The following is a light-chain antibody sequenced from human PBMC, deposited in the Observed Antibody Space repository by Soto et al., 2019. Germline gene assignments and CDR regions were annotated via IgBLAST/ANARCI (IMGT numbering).Light chain of an antibody. CDR2: EVS. Sequence: QSALTQPASVSGSPGQSITISCTGTNSDVGAFEYVSWYQQHPDKAPKMLIYEVSNRPSGVSNRFSGSKSGNTASLTISGLQAEDEADYYCSSYTGTTTVIFGGGTKVTVL. CDR1: NSDVGAFEY. V-gene: IGLV2-14*01. CDR3: SSYTGTTTVI. J-gene: IGLJ2*01.